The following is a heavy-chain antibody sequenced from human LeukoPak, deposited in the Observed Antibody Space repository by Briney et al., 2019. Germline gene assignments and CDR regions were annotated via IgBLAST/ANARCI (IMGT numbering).Heavy chain of an antibody. V-gene: IGHV3-23*01. CDR2: ISVSGNT. Sequence: RSGGSLRLSCAASGFTLSSYAMSWVRQGPGKGLEWVSAISVSGNTYHADSVKGRFTISRDSYKNTLYLQMNSLRAEDAAVTYYXXXXXXTCSGAYCYPFDYWGQGTLVTVSS. J-gene: IGHJ4*02. CDR3: XXXXXXTCSGAYCYPFDY. D-gene: IGHD2-15*01. CDR1: GFTLSSYA.